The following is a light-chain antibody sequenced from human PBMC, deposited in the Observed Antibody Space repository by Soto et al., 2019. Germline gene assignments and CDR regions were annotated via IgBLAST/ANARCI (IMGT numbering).Light chain of an antibody. V-gene: IGKV1-33*01. J-gene: IGKJ2*01. CDR1: QDINNS. Sequence: DIQMTQSPSSLSASVGDRVTITCQASQDINNSLNWYQQKPGKAPKLLIYDASNLETGVPSRFSGSGSGTDFTFTISSLQPEDIAAYYCQQYDNLPYTFGQGTKLEIK. CDR2: DAS. CDR3: QQYDNLPYT.